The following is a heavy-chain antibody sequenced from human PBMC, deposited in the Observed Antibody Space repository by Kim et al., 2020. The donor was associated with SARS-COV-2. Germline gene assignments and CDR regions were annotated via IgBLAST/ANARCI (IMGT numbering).Heavy chain of an antibody. V-gene: IGHV1-46*01. D-gene: IGHD6-13*01. Sequence: KFQCRVTMTRDTSTSTVYMELSSLRSEDTAVYYCAREPGIAAAGPPEFDYWGQGTLVTVSS. CDR3: AREPGIAAAGPPEFDY. J-gene: IGHJ4*02.